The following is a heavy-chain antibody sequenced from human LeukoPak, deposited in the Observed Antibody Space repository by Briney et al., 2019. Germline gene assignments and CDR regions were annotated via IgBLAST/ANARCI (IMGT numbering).Heavy chain of an antibody. V-gene: IGHV1-69*04. Sequence: ASVKVSCKASGGTFSSYAISWVRQAPGQGLEWMGRIIPILGIANYAQKFQGRVTITADKSTSTAYMELSSLRSEDTAVYYCAREDGRDGYNYVAYWGQGTLVTVYS. CDR3: AREDGRDGYNYVAY. D-gene: IGHD5-24*01. J-gene: IGHJ4*02. CDR2: IIPILGIA. CDR1: GGTFSSYA.